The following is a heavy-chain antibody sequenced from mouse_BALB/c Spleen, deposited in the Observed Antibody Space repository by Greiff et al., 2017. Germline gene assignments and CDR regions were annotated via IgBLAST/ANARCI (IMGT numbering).Heavy chain of an antibody. J-gene: IGHJ3*01. CDR3: ARCYYGSSAWFAY. V-gene: IGHV5-17*02. CDR2: ISSGSSTI. Sequence: EVKVVESGGGLVQPGGSRKLSCAASGFTFSSFGMHWVRQAPEKGLEWVAYISSGSSTIYYADTVKGRFTISRDNPKNTLFLQMTSLRSEDTAMYYCARCYYGSSAWFAYWGQGTLVTVSA. CDR1: GFTFSSFG. D-gene: IGHD1-1*01.